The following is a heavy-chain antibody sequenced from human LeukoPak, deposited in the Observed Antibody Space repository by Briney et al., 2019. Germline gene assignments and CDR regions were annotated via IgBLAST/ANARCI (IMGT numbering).Heavy chain of an antibody. CDR1: GFTFGSYA. D-gene: IGHD2-2*01. V-gene: IGHV3-23*01. Sequence: PGGSLRLSCAASGFTFGSYAMNWVRQAPGKGLECVSTIGGVGGATHYAGSVKGRFTTSRANSKNTLFLQMNSLRAEDTAVYYCAKSGSRDWDYFEYWGQGTLVTASS. CDR2: IGGVGGAT. CDR3: AKSGSRDWDYFEY. J-gene: IGHJ4*02.